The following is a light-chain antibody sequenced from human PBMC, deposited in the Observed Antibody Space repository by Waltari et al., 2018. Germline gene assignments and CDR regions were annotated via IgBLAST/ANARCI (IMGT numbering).Light chain of an antibody. Sequence: DIQMTQSPSSLSASVGDRVTITCRASQSISSYLYWYQQKPGKAPKLLIFAASSLESGVPSRFSGSGSGTDFTLTISSLQVEDFATYYCQQSHSAPLAFGGGTRLEI. V-gene: IGKV1-39*01. CDR3: QQSHSAPLA. J-gene: IGKJ4*01. CDR1: QSISSY. CDR2: AAS.